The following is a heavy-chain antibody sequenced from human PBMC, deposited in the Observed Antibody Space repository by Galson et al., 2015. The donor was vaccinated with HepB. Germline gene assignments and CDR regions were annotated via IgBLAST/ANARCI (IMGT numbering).Heavy chain of an antibody. V-gene: IGHV3-30*18. D-gene: IGHD4-17*01. J-gene: IGHJ4*02. CDR2: ISYDGSNK. CDR3: AKDQDYGDESYFDY. Sequence: SLRLSCAASGFTFSSYGMHWVRQAPGKGLEWVAVISYDGSNKYYADSVKGRFTISRDNSKNTLYLQMNSLRAEDTAVYYCAKDQDYGDESYFDYWGQGTLVTVSS. CDR1: GFTFSSYG.